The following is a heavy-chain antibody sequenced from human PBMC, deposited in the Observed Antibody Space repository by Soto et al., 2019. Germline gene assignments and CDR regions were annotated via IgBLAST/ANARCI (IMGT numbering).Heavy chain of an antibody. CDR3: ARSEVVNPMNNCFDP. CDR2: ISAYNGNT. Sequence: ASVKVCCKASGYTFTSYGISWVRQAPGQGLEWMGWISAYNGNTNYAQKLQGRVTMTTDTSTSTAYMELRSLRSDDTAVYYCARSEVVNPMNNCFDPWCQGTLVTVS. CDR1: GYTFTSYG. J-gene: IGHJ5*02. V-gene: IGHV1-18*01.